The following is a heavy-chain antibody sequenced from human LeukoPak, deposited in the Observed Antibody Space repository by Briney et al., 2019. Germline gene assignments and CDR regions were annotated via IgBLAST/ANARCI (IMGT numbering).Heavy chain of an antibody. CDR2: IIPIFGTA. CDR1: GGTFSSYA. CDR3: ASHNWGSSYYFDY. D-gene: IGHD7-27*01. V-gene: IGHV1-69*05. J-gene: IGHJ4*02. Sequence: GASVKVSCKASGGTFSSYAISWVRQAPGQGLEWMGRIIPIFGTANYAQKFQGRVTITTGESKSTAYMELSSLRSEDTAVYYCASHNWGSSYYFDYWGQGTLVTVSS.